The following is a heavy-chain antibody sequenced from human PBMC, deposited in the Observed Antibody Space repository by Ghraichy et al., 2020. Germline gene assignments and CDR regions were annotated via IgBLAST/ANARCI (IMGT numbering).Heavy chain of an antibody. Sequence: GGSLRLSCAASGFTFSSYAMSWVRQAPGKGLEWVSAISGSGGSTYYADSVKGRFTISRDNSKNTLYLQMNSLRAEDTAVYYCANSLWGSYQVHFDYWGQGTLVTVSS. D-gene: IGHD3-16*01. V-gene: IGHV3-23*01. CDR2: ISGSGGST. CDR3: ANSLWGSYQVHFDY. CDR1: GFTFSSYA. J-gene: IGHJ4*02.